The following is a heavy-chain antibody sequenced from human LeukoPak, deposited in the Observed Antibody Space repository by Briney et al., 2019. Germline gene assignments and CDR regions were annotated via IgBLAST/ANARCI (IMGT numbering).Heavy chain of an antibody. V-gene: IGHV1-69*04. D-gene: IGHD3-22*01. CDR1: GGTFSSYA. J-gene: IGHJ4*02. CDR3: YYDSSGSGGYFDY. Sequence: SVTVSCKASGGTFSSYAISWVRQAPGQGLEWMGRIIPILGIANYAQKFQGRVTITADKSTSTAYMELSSLRSEDTAVYYCYYDSSGSGGYFDYWGQGTLVTVSS. CDR2: IIPILGIA.